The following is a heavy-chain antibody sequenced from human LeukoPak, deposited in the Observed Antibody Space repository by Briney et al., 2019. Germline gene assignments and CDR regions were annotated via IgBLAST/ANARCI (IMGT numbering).Heavy chain of an antibody. CDR2: IGTAGDT. D-gene: IGHD6-19*01. V-gene: IGHV3-13*01. J-gene: IGHJ4*02. CDR1: GFTFSSYD. Sequence: GGSLRLSCAASGFTFSSYDMHWVRQATGKGLEWVSAIGTAGDTYYPGSVKGRFTISRDNSKNTLSLQMNSLRTEDTAVYHCAKDSLVSSGWSTGWVFDYWGQGTLVTVSS. CDR3: AKDSLVSSGWSTGWVFDY.